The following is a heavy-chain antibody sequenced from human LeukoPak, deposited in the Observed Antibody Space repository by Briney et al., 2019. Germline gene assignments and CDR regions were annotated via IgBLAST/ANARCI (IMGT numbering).Heavy chain of an antibody. V-gene: IGHV3-30*02. CDR3: ARDWNYGVAFDY. J-gene: IGHJ4*02. CDR2: IRYDGSNK. D-gene: IGHD1-7*01. CDR1: GFTFSSYG. Sequence: PGGSLRLSCAASGFTFSSYGMHWVRQAPGKGLEWVAFIRYDGSNKYYADSVKGRFTISRDNSKNTLYLQMNSLRAEDTAVYYCARDWNYGVAFDYWGQGTLVTVSS.